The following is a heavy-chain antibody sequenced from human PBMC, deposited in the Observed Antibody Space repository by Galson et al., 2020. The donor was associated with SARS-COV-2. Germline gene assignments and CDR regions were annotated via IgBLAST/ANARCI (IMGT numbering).Heavy chain of an antibody. Sequence: SSYAISWVRQAPGQGLEWMGGIIPIFGTANYAQKFQGRVTITADESTSTAYMELSSLRSEDTAVYYCARALNYDSSGYYYGIHYFDYWGQGTLVTVSS. CDR3: ARALNYDSSGYYYGIHYFDY. D-gene: IGHD3-22*01. V-gene: IGHV1-69*01. CDR2: IIPIFGTA. CDR1: SSYA. J-gene: IGHJ4*02.